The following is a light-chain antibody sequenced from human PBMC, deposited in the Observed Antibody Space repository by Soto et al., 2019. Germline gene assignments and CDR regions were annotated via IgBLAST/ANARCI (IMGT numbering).Light chain of an antibody. CDR2: GAS. Sequence: EIVMTQSPATLSVSPGERATLSCRASQSVSSNLAWYQQKPGQAPRLLIYGASTRATGIPARFSGSGSGTEFTLTISSLQSEDFAVYYCQNYKNWPRTFGQGTKVEIK. J-gene: IGKJ1*01. V-gene: IGKV3-15*01. CDR1: QSVSSN. CDR3: QNYKNWPRT.